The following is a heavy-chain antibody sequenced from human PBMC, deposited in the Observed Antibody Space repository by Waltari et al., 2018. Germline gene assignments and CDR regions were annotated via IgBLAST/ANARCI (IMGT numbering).Heavy chain of an antibody. CDR3: ARPYSGSYYYFDY. J-gene: IGHJ4*02. D-gene: IGHD1-26*01. V-gene: IGHV1-69*15. CDR1: GGTFSSYA. CDR2: IIPNFGTA. Sequence: QVQLVQSGAEGKKPGSSVQVSCKASGGTFSSYAISLVRPAPGQGLGWMGRIIPNFGTANYAQKFQGRVTITADESTSTAYMELSSLRSEDTAVYYCARPYSGSYYYFDYWGQGTLVTVSS.